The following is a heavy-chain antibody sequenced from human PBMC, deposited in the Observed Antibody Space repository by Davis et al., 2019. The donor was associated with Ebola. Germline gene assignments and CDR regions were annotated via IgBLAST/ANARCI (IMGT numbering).Heavy chain of an antibody. CDR3: ATTGRGYSYGPAY. CDR1: GGTFSSYA. J-gene: IGHJ4*02. CDR2: IIPILGIA. V-gene: IGHV1-69*04. Sequence: SMKVSCKASGGTFSSYAISWVRQAPGQGLEWMGRIIPILGIANYAQKFQGRVTITADKSTSTAYMELSSLRSEDTAVYYCATTGRGYSYGPAYWGQGTLVTVSS. D-gene: IGHD5-18*01.